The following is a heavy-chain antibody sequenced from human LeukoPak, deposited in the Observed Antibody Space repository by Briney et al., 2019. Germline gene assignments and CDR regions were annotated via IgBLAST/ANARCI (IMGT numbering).Heavy chain of an antibody. CDR3: ARDSWVPLLIPAAAGHTIYGMDV. D-gene: IGHD6-13*01. Sequence: ASVKVSCKASGYTFTSYSISWVRQAPGQGLEWMGWISAYNGNTNYAQKLQGRVTMTTDTSTSTAYMELRSLRSDDTAVYYCARDSWVPLLIPAAAGHTIYGMDVWGQGTTVTVSS. J-gene: IGHJ6*02. V-gene: IGHV1-18*01. CDR2: ISAYNGNT. CDR1: GYTFTSYS.